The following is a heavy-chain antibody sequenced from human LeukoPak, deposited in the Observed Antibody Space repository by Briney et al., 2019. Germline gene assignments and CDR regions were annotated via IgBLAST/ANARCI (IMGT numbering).Heavy chain of an antibody. J-gene: IGHJ4*02. CDR2: INHSGST. CDR1: GGSFSGYY. D-gene: IGHD1-14*01. V-gene: IGHV4-34*01. CDR3: ARAVALSGCDY. Sequence: PSETLSLTCAVYGGSFSGYYWSWIRQPPGKGLEWIGEINHSGSTNYNPSLKSRVTISVDTSKNQFSLKLSSVTAADTAVYYCARAVALSGCDYWGQGTLVTVSS.